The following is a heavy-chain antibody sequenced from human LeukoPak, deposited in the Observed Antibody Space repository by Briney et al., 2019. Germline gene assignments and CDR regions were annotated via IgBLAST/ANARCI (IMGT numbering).Heavy chain of an antibody. V-gene: IGHV3-48*03. J-gene: IGHJ4*02. Sequence: PGGSLRLSCAASGFTFRSYAMSWVRQAPGKGLEWVSHISSSGSSIYYADSVKGRFTISRDNAKNSLYLQMNSLRAEDTAVYYCARVSSSSSDNWGQGTLVTVSS. D-gene: IGHD6-6*01. CDR2: ISSSGSSI. CDR3: ARVSSSSSDN. CDR1: GFTFRSYA.